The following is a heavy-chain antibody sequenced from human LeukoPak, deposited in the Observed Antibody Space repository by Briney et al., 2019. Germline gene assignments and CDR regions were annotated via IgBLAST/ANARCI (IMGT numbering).Heavy chain of an antibody. CDR2: ISSSGSTI. J-gene: IGHJ6*04. CDR3: AELGITMIGGV. V-gene: IGHV3-48*03. Sequence: PGGSLRLSCSAYGFTFSSYEMNWVRQAQGKGLEWVSYISSSGSTIYYADSVKGRFTIYRDNAKNSLYLQMNSLRAEDTAVYYCAELGITMIGGVWGKGTTVTISS. CDR1: GFTFSSYE. D-gene: IGHD3-10*02.